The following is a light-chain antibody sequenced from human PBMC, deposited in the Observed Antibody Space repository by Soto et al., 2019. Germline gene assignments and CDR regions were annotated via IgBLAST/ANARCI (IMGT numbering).Light chain of an antibody. J-gene: IGKJ4*01. Sequence: EIVLTQSPATLSLSPGERATRSCRASQSVGSSLTWYQQKPGRAPRLLIYDTSNRATGIPARFSGSGSGTDFTLTISSLEPEDFAVYYCQQRSRWPLLCTFGGGTKVEIK. CDR3: QQRSRWPLLCT. V-gene: IGKV3-11*01. CDR2: DTS. CDR1: QSVGSS.